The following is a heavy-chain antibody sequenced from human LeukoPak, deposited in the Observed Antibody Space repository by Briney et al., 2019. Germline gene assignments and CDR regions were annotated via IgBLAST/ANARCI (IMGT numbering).Heavy chain of an antibody. J-gene: IGHJ4*02. CDR1: GFTFSNYW. Sequence: GGSLKLSCAASGFTFSNYWMSWVRQAPGKGLEWVANIKEDGSEKYYVDSVKGRFTISRDNARNSLYLQMNSLRAEDTAVYYCASGRQLGYWGQGTLVTVSS. CDR2: IKEDGSEK. V-gene: IGHV3-7*01. D-gene: IGHD6-13*01. CDR3: ASGRQLGY.